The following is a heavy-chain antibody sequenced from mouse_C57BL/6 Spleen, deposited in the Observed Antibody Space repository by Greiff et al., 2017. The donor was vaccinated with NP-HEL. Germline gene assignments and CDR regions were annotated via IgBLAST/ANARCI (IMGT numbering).Heavy chain of an antibody. CDR2: IHPSDSAT. J-gene: IGHJ1*03. CDR1: GYTFTSYW. D-gene: IGHD2-4*01. V-gene: IGHV1-74*01. Sequence: QVQLQQPGAELVKPGASVKVSCKASGYTFTSYWMHWVKQRPGQGLEWIGRIHPSDSATNYNQKFKGKATLTVDKASSTAYMQLSSLTSEDSAVYYCAIRYDYDAAGYFDVWGTGTTVTVSS. CDR3: AIRYDYDAAGYFDV.